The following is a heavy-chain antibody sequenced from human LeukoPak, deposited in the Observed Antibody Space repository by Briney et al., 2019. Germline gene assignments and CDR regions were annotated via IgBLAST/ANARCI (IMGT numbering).Heavy chain of an antibody. Sequence: PGGCLRLSCAASGFTFSSYAMHWVRQAPGKGLEWVAVISYDGSNKYYADSVKGRFTISRDNSKNTLYLQMNSLRAEDTAVYYCARVQDAFDIWGQGTMVTVSS. J-gene: IGHJ3*02. CDR2: ISYDGSNK. CDR1: GFTFSSYA. V-gene: IGHV3-30-3*01. CDR3: ARVQDAFDI.